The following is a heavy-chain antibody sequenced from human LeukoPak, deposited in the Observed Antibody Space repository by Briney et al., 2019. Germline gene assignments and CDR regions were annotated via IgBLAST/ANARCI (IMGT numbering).Heavy chain of an antibody. CDR1: GFTVSSNS. CDR2: IYSDNT. D-gene: IGHD5-18*01. Sequence: PGGSLRLSCTVSGFTVSSNSMSWVRQAPGKGLEWVSFIYSDNTHYSDSVKGRFTIPRDNSKNTLYLQMNSLRAEDTAVYYCAKDPDTAMVKYFDYWGQGTLVTVSS. V-gene: IGHV3-53*01. J-gene: IGHJ4*02. CDR3: AKDPDTAMVKYFDY.